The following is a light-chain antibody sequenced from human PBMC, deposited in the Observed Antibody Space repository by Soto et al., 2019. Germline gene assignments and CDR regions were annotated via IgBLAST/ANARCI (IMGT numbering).Light chain of an antibody. J-gene: IGLJ3*02. CDR1: SSNIGSHF. Sequence: QSVLTQPPSASGTPGQSLTISCSGSSSNIGSHFVYWYQHLPGTAPKLLIFRDGQRPSGVPARFFGSKSGTSASLAITGLQSEDEADYYCAVWDQSLTGWVFGGGTKLTVL. CDR3: AVWDQSLTGWV. V-gene: IGLV1-47*01. CDR2: RDG.